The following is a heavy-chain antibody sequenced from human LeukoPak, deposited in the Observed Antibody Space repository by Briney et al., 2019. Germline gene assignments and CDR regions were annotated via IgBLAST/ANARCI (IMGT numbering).Heavy chain of an antibody. CDR3: ASNREQQLVLQGWFDP. CDR2: IIPIFGTA. V-gene: IGHV1-69*13. Sequence: SVKVSCKASGGTFSSYAISWVRQAPGQGLEWMGGIIPIFGTANYAQKFQGRVTITADESTSTAYMELSSLRSEDTAVYYCASNREQQLVLQGWFDPWGQGTLVTVSS. J-gene: IGHJ5*02. CDR1: GGTFSSYA. D-gene: IGHD6-13*01.